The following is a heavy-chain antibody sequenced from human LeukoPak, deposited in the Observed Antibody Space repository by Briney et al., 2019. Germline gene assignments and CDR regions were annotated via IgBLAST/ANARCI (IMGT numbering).Heavy chain of an antibody. Sequence: GGSLRLSCAASGFTFSSYSMNWVRQAPGKGLEWVSSISSSSSYIYYADSVKGRFTISRDSAKNSLYLQMNSLRAEDTAVYYCARDPPMTTVTDEYFQHWGQGTLVTVSS. CDR2: ISSSSSYI. CDR3: ARDPPMTTVTDEYFQH. J-gene: IGHJ1*01. CDR1: GFTFSSYS. D-gene: IGHD4-4*01. V-gene: IGHV3-21*01.